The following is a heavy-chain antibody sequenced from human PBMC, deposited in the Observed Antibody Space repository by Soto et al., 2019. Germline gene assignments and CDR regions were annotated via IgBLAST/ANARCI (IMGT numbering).Heavy chain of an antibody. J-gene: IGHJ5*02. CDR1: GYSFTTSC. D-gene: IGHD2-2*01. Sequence: QVQLVQSGSEVRKPGASVKVSCTSSGYSFTTSCITWVRQAPGQGLEWMGWISADNGNTKYARKFQDRVVMTTDLSASTAYMELSNERVADTDVYYCAKRRSNSGYVGRNRFDPWGQGTLVTVSS. V-gene: IGHV1-18*01. CDR2: ISADNGNT. CDR3: AKRRSNSGYVGRNRFDP.